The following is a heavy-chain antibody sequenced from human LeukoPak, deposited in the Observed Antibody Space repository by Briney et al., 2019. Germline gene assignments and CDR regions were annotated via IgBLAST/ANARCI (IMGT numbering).Heavy chain of an antibody. CDR3: ARVYRGRDGYNEHYFDY. D-gene: IGHD1-26*01. Sequence: GGSLGLSCAASGFTFSIYAMHWVRQTPGKGLEYVSAISSNGGNTYYANSVKGRFTISRDNSKNTLYLQMGSLTVEDMAVNHCARVYRGRDGYNEHYFDYWGQGTLVTVSS. V-gene: IGHV3-64*01. CDR2: ISSNGGNT. J-gene: IGHJ4*02. CDR1: GFTFSIYA.